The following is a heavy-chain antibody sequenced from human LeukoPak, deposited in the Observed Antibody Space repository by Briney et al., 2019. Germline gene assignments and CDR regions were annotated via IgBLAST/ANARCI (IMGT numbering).Heavy chain of an antibody. CDR1: GGSISSGGYS. J-gene: IGHJ4*02. D-gene: IGHD3-22*01. V-gene: IGHV4-30-2*01. CDR3: ARGDRYYYDSSGYYWVFDY. Sequence: SQTLSLTCAVSGGSISSGGYSWSWIRQPPGKGLEWIGYIYHSGSTYYNPSLKSRVTISVDRSKNQFSLKLSSVTAADTAVYYCARGDRYYYDSSGYYWVFDYWGQGTLVTVSS. CDR2: IYHSGST.